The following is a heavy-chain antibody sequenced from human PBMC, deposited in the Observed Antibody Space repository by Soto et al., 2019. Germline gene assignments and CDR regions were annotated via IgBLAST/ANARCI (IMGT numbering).Heavy chain of an antibody. J-gene: IGHJ5*02. CDR1: GGSISSGGYY. Sequence: QVQLQESGPGLVKPSQTLSLTCTVSGGSISSGGYYWRWIRQHPGKGLEWIGYIYYSGSTYYNPSLKRRVTISVDTSKNQFSLKLSSVTAADTAVYYCARGGTGNNWFDPWGQGTLVTVSS. D-gene: IGHD3-10*01. CDR2: IYYSGST. CDR3: ARGGTGNNWFDP. V-gene: IGHV4-31*03.